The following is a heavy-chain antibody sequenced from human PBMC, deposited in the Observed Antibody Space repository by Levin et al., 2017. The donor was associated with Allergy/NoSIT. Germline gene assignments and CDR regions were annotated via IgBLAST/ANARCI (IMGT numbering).Heavy chain of an antibody. Sequence: PSETLSLTCAVSGGSISTDNWWSWIRQPPGKGLEWIGEIYRSGDTNHNPSLRSRVTMSVDKSKNHFSLKLSSVTAADPAVYYCSTVEGLFCAGVSCSYSFHYWGQGALVTVSS. D-gene: IGHD3-9*01. V-gene: IGHV4-4*02. CDR3: STVEGLFCAGVSCSYSFHY. J-gene: IGHJ4*02. CDR1: GGSISTDNW. CDR2: IYRSGDT.